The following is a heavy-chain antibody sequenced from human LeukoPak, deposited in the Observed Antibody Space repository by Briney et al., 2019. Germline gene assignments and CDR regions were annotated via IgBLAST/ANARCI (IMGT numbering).Heavy chain of an antibody. Sequence: SETLSLTCAVYGGSFSGYYWSWIRQPPGKGLEWIGYIYYSGSTNYNPSLKSRVTISVDTSKNQFSLKLSSVTAADTAVYYCARDRGQSPVFDYWGQGTLVTVSS. CDR3: ARDRGQSPVFDY. CDR1: GGSFSGYY. V-gene: IGHV4-59*01. D-gene: IGHD3-10*01. J-gene: IGHJ4*02. CDR2: IYYSGST.